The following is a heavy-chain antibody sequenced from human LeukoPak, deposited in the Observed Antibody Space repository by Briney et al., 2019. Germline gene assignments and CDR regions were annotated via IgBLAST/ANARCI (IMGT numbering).Heavy chain of an antibody. D-gene: IGHD6-19*01. CDR1: GYTFTGYY. V-gene: IGHV1-2*02. CDR2: INPNSGGT. CDR3: ARGGGYSSVGLDY. J-gene: IGHJ4*02. Sequence: ASVKVSCKASGYTFTGYYMHWVRQAPGQGLEWMGWINPNSGGTNYAQKFQGRVTMTRDTSISTAYMELSRLRSDDMAVYYCARGGGYSSVGLDYWGQGTLVTVSS.